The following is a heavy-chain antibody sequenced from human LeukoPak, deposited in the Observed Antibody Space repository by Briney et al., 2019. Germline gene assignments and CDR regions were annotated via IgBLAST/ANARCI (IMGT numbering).Heavy chain of an antibody. D-gene: IGHD5-24*01. Sequence: GASVKVSCKASGGTFISYAISWVRQAPGQGLEWMGGIIPIFGTANYAQKFQGRVTITADESTSTAYMELSSLRSEDTAVYYCARVSMATIHYYYYGMDVWGQGTTVTVSS. CDR3: ARVSMATIHYYYYGMDV. CDR2: IIPIFGTA. J-gene: IGHJ6*02. V-gene: IGHV1-69*01. CDR1: GGTFISYA.